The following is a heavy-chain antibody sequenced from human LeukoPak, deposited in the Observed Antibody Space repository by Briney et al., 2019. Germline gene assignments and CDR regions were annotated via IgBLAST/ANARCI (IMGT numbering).Heavy chain of an antibody. CDR1: GYTFSDYY. Sequence: ASVKVSCKASGYTFSDYYIHWVRQAPGQGLEWMGWISAYNGNTNYAQKLQGRVTMTTDTSTSTAYMELRSLRSDDTAVYYCARGPVTTGYYFDYWGQGTLVTVSS. CDR2: ISAYNGNT. J-gene: IGHJ4*02. D-gene: IGHD4-17*01. CDR3: ARGPVTTGYYFDY. V-gene: IGHV1-18*04.